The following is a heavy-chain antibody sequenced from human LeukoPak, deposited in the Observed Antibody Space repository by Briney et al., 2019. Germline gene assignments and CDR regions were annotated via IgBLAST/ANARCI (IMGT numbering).Heavy chain of an antibody. CDR2: IRSKANSYAT. J-gene: IGHJ4*02. CDR1: GFTFSSYA. V-gene: IGHV3-73*01. D-gene: IGHD6-13*01. CDR3: IRSSSWYGGGY. Sequence: PGGSLRLSCAASGFTFSSYAMHWVRQASGKGLEWVGRIRSKANSYATAYAASVKGRFTISRDDSKNTAYLQMNSLKTEDTAVYYCIRSSSWYGGGYWGQGTLVTVSS.